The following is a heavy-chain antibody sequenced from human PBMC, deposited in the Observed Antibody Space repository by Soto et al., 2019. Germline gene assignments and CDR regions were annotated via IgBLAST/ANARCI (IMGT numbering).Heavy chain of an antibody. CDR1: GFTFSSYA. CDR2: ISGSGGT. D-gene: IGHD3-22*01. Sequence: EVQLLESGGGLVQPGGSLRLSCAASGFTFSSYAMSWVRQAPGKGLEWVSAISGSGGTYYADSVKGRFTISRDNSKNTLYLQMNSLRAEDTAVYYCAKDGYYYDSSGYDFDYWGQGTLVTVSS. J-gene: IGHJ4*02. V-gene: IGHV3-23*01. CDR3: AKDGYYYDSSGYDFDY.